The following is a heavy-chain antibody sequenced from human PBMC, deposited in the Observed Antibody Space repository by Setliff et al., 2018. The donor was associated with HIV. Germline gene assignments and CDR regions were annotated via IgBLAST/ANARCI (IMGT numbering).Heavy chain of an antibody. CDR2: INPNSGGT. Sequence: ASVKVSCKASEFTFTGYYIHWMRQAPGQGLDWMGWINPNSGGTNYAEKFQGRVTMTGDTSISTAYMELSSLRSDDTAVYYCARDWGSWDAFDIWGQGTLVTVSS. V-gene: IGHV1-2*02. J-gene: IGHJ3*02. D-gene: IGHD3-16*01. CDR1: EFTFTGYY. CDR3: ARDWGSWDAFDI.